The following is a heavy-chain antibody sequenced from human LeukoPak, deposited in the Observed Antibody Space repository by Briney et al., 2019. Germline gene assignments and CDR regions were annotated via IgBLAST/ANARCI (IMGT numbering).Heavy chain of an antibody. J-gene: IGHJ4*02. D-gene: IGHD3-3*01. V-gene: IGHV4-39*01. CDR1: GGSISSSSYY. Sequence: SETLSLTCTVSGGSISSSSYYWGWIRQPPGKGLEWIGSIYYSGSTYYNPSLKSRVTISVDTSKNQFSLKLSSVTAADTAVYYCARHSAAYDFWSGYLPPFDYWGQGTLVTVSS. CDR2: IYYSGST. CDR3: ARHSAAYDFWSGYLPPFDY.